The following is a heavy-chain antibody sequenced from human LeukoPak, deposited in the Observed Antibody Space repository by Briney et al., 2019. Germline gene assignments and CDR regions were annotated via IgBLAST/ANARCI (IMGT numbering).Heavy chain of an antibody. CDR3: ATLEGYYYDSSGYTP. Sequence: SGGSLGLSCAASGFTFSSYWMSWVRQAPGKGLEWVANIKQDGSEKYYVDSVKGRFTISRDNAKNSLYLQMNSLRAEDTAVYYCATLEGYYYDSSGYTPWGQGTLVTVSS. CDR2: IKQDGSEK. CDR1: GFTFSSYW. D-gene: IGHD3-22*01. J-gene: IGHJ5*02. V-gene: IGHV3-7*01.